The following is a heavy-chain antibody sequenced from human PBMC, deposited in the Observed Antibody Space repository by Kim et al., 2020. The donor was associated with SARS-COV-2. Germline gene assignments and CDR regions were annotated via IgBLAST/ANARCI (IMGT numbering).Heavy chain of an antibody. CDR3: ARALGTYCSGGSCYSHYYYGMDV. V-gene: IGHV6-1*01. J-gene: IGHJ6*02. D-gene: IGHD2-15*01. Sequence: SQTLSLTCAISGDSVSSNSAAWNWIRQSPSRGLEWLGRTYYRSKWYNDYAVSVKSRITINPDTSKNQFSLQLNSVTPEDTAVYYCARALGTYCSGGSCYSHYYYGMDVWGQGTTVTVSS. CDR2: TYYRSKWYN. CDR1: GDSVSSNSAA.